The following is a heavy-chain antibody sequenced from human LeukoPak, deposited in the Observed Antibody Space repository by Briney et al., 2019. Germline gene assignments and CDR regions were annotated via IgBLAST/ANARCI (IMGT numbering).Heavy chain of an antibody. CDR1: GFTFSSYG. J-gene: IGHJ4*02. D-gene: IGHD5-18*01. CDR3: AKGEGTLAYSYGFHYFDY. V-gene: IGHV3-30*02. CDR2: IWYDGSNK. Sequence: PGGSLRLSCAASGFTFSSYGMHWVRQAPGKGLEWVAVIWYDGSNKYYADSVKGRFTISRGNSKNTLYLQMNSLRAEDTALYYCAKGEGTLAYSYGFHYFDYWGQGALVTVSS.